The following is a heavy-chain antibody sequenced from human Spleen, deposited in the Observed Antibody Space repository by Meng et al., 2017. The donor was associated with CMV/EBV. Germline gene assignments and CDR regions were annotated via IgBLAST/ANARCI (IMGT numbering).Heavy chain of an antibody. CDR1: GYSFTSDW. V-gene: IGHV5-51*01. CDR3: ARHGGYDSSGLYDY. D-gene: IGHD3-22*01. CDR2: IFPGDSDT. J-gene: IGHJ4*02. Sequence: GESLKISCKASGYSFTSDWIGWVRQMPGKGLEWMGLIFPGDSDTRYFPSFQGQVTISVDKSISTAYLQWSSLKASDTAMYYCARHGGYDSSGLYDYWGQGTLVTVSS.